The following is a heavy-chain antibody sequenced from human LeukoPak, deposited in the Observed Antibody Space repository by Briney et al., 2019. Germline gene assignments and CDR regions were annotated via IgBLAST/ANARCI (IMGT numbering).Heavy chain of an antibody. CDR1: GYTFTGYY. CDR3: ARDLTGYYYDSSGCGNYMDV. J-gene: IGHJ6*03. Sequence: ASVKVSCKASGYTFTGYYMHWVRQAPGQGLEWMGWINPNSGGTNYAQKFQGRVTMTRDTSISTAYMELSRLRSDDTAVYYCARDLTGYYYDSSGCGNYMDVWGKGTTVTVSS. V-gene: IGHV1-2*02. CDR2: INPNSGGT. D-gene: IGHD3-22*01.